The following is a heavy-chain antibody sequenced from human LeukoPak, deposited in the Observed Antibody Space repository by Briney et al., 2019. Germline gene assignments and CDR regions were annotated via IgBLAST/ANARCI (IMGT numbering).Heavy chain of an antibody. CDR2: FDPEDGET. V-gene: IGHV1-24*01. CDR3: ARDPGVGWSFDY. D-gene: IGHD6-19*01. Sequence: ASVKVSCKVSGYTLTELSMHWVRQAPGKGLEWMGGFDPEDGETIYAQKFQGRVTMTEDTSTDTAYMELSSLRSEDTAVYYCARDPGVGWSFDYWGQGTLVTVSS. J-gene: IGHJ4*02. CDR1: GYTLTELS.